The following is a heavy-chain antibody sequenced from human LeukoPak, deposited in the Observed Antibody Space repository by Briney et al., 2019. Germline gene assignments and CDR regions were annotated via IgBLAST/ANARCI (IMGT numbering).Heavy chain of an antibody. D-gene: IGHD6-6*01. Sequence: PSETLSLTCTVSGGSISSYYWSWIRQPAGKGLEWIGRIYTSGSTNYNPSLKSRVTMSVDTSKNQFSLKLSSVTAADTAVYYCAREESIAARPYGMDVWGQGTTVTVSS. J-gene: IGHJ6*02. CDR1: GGSISSYY. CDR2: IYTSGST. V-gene: IGHV4-4*07. CDR3: AREESIAARPYGMDV.